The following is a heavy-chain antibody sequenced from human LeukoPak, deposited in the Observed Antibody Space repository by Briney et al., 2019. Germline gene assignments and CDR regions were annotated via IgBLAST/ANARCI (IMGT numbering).Heavy chain of an antibody. CDR2: MNPNSGNT. V-gene: IGHV1-8*01. CDR1: GYTFTSYD. J-gene: IGHJ4*02. CDR3: ARGLEFWPGQLDSDY. D-gene: IGHD6-6*01. Sequence: ASVKVSRKASGYTFTSYDINWVRQATGQGLEWMGWMNPNSGNTGYAQKFQGRVTMTRNTSISTAYMELSSLRSEDTAVYYCARGLEFWPGQLDSDYWGQGTLVTVSS.